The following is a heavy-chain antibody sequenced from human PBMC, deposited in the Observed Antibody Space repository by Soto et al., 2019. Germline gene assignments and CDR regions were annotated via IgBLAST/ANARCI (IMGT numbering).Heavy chain of an antibody. V-gene: IGHV3-23*01. J-gene: IGHJ4*02. Sequence: EVQLLESGGGLVQPGESLRLSCAASGFTFSSYAMSWVRQAPGKGLEWVSVISGSDDSTYYADSVKGRFTISRDNSKNTLDLQMNSLRAEDTAVYYCAKMSSASTFDYWGKGTLVTVSS. CDR2: ISGSDDST. D-gene: IGHD6-19*01. CDR3: AKMSSASTFDY. CDR1: GFTFSSYA.